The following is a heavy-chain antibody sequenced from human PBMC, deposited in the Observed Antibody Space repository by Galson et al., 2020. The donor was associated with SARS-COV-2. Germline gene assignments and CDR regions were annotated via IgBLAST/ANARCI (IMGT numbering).Heavy chain of an antibody. CDR3: ARVDVVVPAAIHDENYYYYYMDV. Sequence: ASVKVSCKASGYTFTSYGISWVRQAPGQGLEWMGWISAYNGNTNYAQKLQGRVTMTTDTSTSTAYMELRSLRSDDTAVYYCARVDVVVPAAIHDENYYYYYMDVWGKGTTVTVSS. CDR1: GYTFTSYG. CDR2: ISAYNGNT. V-gene: IGHV1-18*01. D-gene: IGHD2-2*02. J-gene: IGHJ6*03.